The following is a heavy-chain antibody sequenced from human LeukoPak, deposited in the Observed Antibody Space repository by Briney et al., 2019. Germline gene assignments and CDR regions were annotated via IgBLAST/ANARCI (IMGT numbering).Heavy chain of an antibody. D-gene: IGHD7-27*01. Sequence: GGSLRLSCAASGFTFDDYAMHWVRQAPGKGLEWVSGISWNSGSIGYADSVKGRFTISRDNAKNSLYLQMNSLRAEDMALYYCAKALWGLDAFDIWAKGQWSPSLQ. CDR3: AKALWGLDAFDI. J-gene: IGHJ3*02. CDR2: ISWNSGSI. CDR1: GFTFDDYA. V-gene: IGHV3-9*03.